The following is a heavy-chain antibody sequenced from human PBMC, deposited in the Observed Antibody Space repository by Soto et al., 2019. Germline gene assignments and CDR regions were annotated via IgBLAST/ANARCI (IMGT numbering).Heavy chain of an antibody. V-gene: IGHV4-59*01. CDR1: GGSISSYY. Sequence: SETQSLTCTVSGGSISSYYWSWIRQPPGKGLEWIGYIYYSGSTNYNPSLKSRVTISVDTSKNQFSLKLSSVTAADTAVYYCARDSPGGAFDIWGQGTMVTVSS. D-gene: IGHD3-10*01. J-gene: IGHJ3*02. CDR3: ARDSPGGAFDI. CDR2: IYYSGST.